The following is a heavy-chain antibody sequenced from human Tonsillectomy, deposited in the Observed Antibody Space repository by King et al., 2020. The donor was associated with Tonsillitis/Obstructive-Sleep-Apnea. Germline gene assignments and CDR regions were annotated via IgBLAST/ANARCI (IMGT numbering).Heavy chain of an antibody. D-gene: IGHD3-3*01. CDR2: IYYRGST. CDR3: ARGGITIFGVVISGYYYYYMDV. J-gene: IGHJ6*03. CDR1: GVSISSGGSY. Sequence: QLQESGPGLVKPSQTLSLTCTVSGVSISSGGSYWSWIRQHPGKGLEWIGYIYYRGSTYYNPSLKRRVTISVDTAKNQFSLKLSSWTAADTAVYYCARGGITIFGVVISGYYYYYMDVWGKGTTVTVSS. V-gene: IGHV4-31*03.